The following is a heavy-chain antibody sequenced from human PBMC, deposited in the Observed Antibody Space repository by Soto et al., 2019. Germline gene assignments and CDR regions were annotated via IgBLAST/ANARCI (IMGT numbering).Heavy chain of an antibody. V-gene: IGHV3-23*01. CDR3: TKQLGYCSGGTCYGLIDY. CDR1: GFSFSNYD. Sequence: GGSLRLSCAASGFSFSNYDMSWVRQAPGKGLEWVSGISGSGGSTYYADSVKGRFTISRDNSKNTLYLQMNSLRAEDTAVYYCTKQLGYCSGGTCYGLIDYWGQGTLVTVSS. CDR2: ISGSGGST. D-gene: IGHD2-15*01. J-gene: IGHJ4*02.